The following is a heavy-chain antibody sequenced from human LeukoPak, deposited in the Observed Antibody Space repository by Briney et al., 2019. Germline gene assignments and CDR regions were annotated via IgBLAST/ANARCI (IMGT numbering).Heavy chain of an antibody. CDR1: GGSISSYY. J-gene: IGHJ2*01. V-gene: IGHV4-59*08. Sequence: PSETLSLTCTVSGGSISSYYWSWIRQPPGKGLEWIGYIYYGGSTNYNPSLKSRVTISVDTSKNQFSLKLSSVTAADTAVYYCARLVGYYYDSSDLDLWGRGTLVTVSS. D-gene: IGHD3-22*01. CDR2: IYYGGST. CDR3: ARLVGYYYDSSDLDL.